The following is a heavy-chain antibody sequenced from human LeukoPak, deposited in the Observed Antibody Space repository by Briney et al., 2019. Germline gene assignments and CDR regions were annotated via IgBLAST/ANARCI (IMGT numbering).Heavy chain of an antibody. J-gene: IGHJ3*02. CDR2: INHSGSS. V-gene: IGHV4-34*01. CDR1: GGSLSGYY. Sequence: PSETLSLTCAVYGGSLSGYYWSWIRQPPGKGLEWIGKINHSGSSTYNPSLKSRVTTSVDTSKNQFSLKLSSVTAADTAVYYCASPEYDRAFDIWGQGTMVTVSS. D-gene: IGHD3-22*01. CDR3: ASPEYDRAFDI.